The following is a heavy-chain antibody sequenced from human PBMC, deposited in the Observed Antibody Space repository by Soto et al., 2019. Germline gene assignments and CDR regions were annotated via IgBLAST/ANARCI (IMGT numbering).Heavy chain of an antibody. CDR1: GYTSTSYG. CDR3: ARTAGMARARRSRDDGAFDI. D-gene: IGHD5-18*01. V-gene: IGHV1-18*01. Sequence: ASVKVSCKASGYTSTSYGISWVRQAPGQGLEWMGWISAYNGNTNYAQKLQGRVTMTTDTSTSTAYMELRSLRSDDTAVYYCARTAGMARARRSRDDGAFDIWGQGTMVTVS. J-gene: IGHJ3*02. CDR2: ISAYNGNT.